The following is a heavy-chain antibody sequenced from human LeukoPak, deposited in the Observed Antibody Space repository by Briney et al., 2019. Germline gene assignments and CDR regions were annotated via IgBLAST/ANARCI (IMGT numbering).Heavy chain of an antibody. CDR1: GYTFTSYY. CDR2: INLSGGST. D-gene: IGHD3-22*01. Sequence: ASVKVSCKASGYTFTSYYMHWVRQAPGRGLEWMGIINLSGGSTSYAKKLQGRVTMTRDMSTSTVYLDLSSLRSEDTAVYYCARGHDSPFDYWGQGTLVTVSS. V-gene: IGHV1-46*01. J-gene: IGHJ4*02. CDR3: ARGHDSPFDY.